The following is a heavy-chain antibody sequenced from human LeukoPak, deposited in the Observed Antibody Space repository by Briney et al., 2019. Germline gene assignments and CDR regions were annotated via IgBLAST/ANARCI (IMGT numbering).Heavy chain of an antibody. V-gene: IGHV4-59*01. D-gene: IGHD2-21*02. Sequence: SETLSLTCTVSGGSFSSYYWSWFRQPPGRGLEWIGYIYYSGSTNYNPSLKSRVTISVDTSKNQFSLKLSSVTAADTAVYYCARSYCGGDCYLWAFDIWGQGTMVTVSS. CDR2: IYYSGST. CDR3: ARSYCGGDCYLWAFDI. J-gene: IGHJ3*02. CDR1: GGSFSSYY.